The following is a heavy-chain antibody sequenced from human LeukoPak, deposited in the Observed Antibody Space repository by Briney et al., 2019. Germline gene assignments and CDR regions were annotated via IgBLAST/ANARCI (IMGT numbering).Heavy chain of an antibody. J-gene: IGHJ6*02. V-gene: IGHV4-34*01. CDR2: INHSGST. CDR3: HQYRGGDCPLYYYYGMDV. CDR1: GGSFSGYC. D-gene: IGHD2-21*02. Sequence: SETLSLTCAVYGGSFSGYCWSWIRQPPGKGLEWIGEINHSGSTNYNPSLRSRVTISVDTSKNQFSLKLSSVTAADTAVYYCHQYRGGDCPLYYYYGMDVWGQGTTVTVSS.